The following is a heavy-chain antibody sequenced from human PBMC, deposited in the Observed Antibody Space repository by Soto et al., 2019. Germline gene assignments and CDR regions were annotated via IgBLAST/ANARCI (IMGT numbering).Heavy chain of an antibody. Sequence: DVQLVESGGGLVAPGRSLRLSCNCSGFRFSEHAMTWVRQAPGKGLEWVGFIRNTPYGGTTDYAASVRGRFTISRDDSASIAYLQMNSLKTEDSGLYYWSRGSFGYYGPWGPGTLVTVSA. CDR3: SRGSFGYYGP. V-gene: IGHV3-49*04. D-gene: IGHD2-2*03. CDR2: IRNTPYGGTT. J-gene: IGHJ5*02. CDR1: GFRFSEHA.